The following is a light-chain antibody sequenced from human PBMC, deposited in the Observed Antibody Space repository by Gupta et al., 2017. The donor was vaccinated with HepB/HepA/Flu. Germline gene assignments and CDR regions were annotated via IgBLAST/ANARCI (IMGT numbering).Light chain of an antibody. CDR3: SSYTISSTTLYV. V-gene: IGLV2-14*01. CDR2: DVS. CDR1: SSDVGGYNY. J-gene: IGLJ1*01. Sequence: QSALTQPASVSGSPGPSITISCTGTSSDVGGYNYVSWYQQHPGKATKLMIYDVSNRPSGGANRFSGSKSGNTASMTISGLQAEEEADYYCSSYTISSTTLYVFGTGTKVTVL.